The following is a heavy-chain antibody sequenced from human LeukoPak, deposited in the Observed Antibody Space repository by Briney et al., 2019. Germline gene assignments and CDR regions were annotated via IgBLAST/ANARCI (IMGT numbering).Heavy chain of an antibody. CDR2: IYASGNT. CDR1: GASVSTTAYF. V-gene: IGHV4-61*02. CDR3: ASYREAYDLYPHGLDV. J-gene: IGHJ3*01. D-gene: IGHD5-24*01. Sequence: PSETLSLTCSVSGASVSTTAYFWNWIRQPAGEGLEWIGRIYASGNTHYNPSLKSRVTMSLDTSKNQFSLSMNSVTAADSAVYFCASYREAYDLYPHGLDVWGRGTVDTVSS.